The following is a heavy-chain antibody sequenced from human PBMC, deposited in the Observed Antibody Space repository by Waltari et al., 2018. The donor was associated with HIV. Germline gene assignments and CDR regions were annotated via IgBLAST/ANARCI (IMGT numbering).Heavy chain of an antibody. CDR2: IKKDGSHQ. J-gene: IGHJ4*02. Sequence: QLVESGGGLVQPGGSLRLSCEASGFILSNYWMGWVRQAPGKGLECVATIKKDGSHQFYADSVKGRFTISKDDAKNSLSLQMNTLRVEDTAVYFCARTCTAGRCLAIFDSWGQGILVSVSS. CDR1: GFILSNYW. D-gene: IGHD2-8*02. V-gene: IGHV3-7*01. CDR3: ARTCTAGRCLAIFDS.